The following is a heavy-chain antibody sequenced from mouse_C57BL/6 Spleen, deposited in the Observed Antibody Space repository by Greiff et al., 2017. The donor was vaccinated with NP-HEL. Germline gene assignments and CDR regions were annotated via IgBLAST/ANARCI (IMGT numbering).Heavy chain of an antibody. D-gene: IGHD1-1*01. J-gene: IGHJ1*03. Sequence: QVQLQQSGAELVKPGASVKISCKASGYAFSSYWMNWVKQRPGKGLEWIGQIYPGDGDTNYNGKFKGKVILTADKSSSTAYMQLSSLTSEDSAAYFCARSITTVVAKYFDVWGTETTVTVSS. CDR1: GYAFSSYW. CDR3: ARSITTVVAKYFDV. V-gene: IGHV1-80*01. CDR2: IYPGDGDT.